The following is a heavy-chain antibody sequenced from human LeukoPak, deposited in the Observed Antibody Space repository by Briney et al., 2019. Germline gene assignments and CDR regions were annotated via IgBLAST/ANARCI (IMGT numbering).Heavy chain of an antibody. J-gene: IGHJ3*02. V-gene: IGHV3-21*01. CDR2: ISSSSSYI. CDR3: AGTDIVVVPAAEAFDI. CDR1: GFTFSSYS. Sequence: GGSLRLSSAASGFTFSSYSMNWVRQAPGKGLEWVSSISSSSSYIYYADSVKGRFTTSRDNAKNSLYLQMNSLRAEDTAVYYCAGTDIVVVPAAEAFDIWGQGTMVTVSS. D-gene: IGHD2-2*01.